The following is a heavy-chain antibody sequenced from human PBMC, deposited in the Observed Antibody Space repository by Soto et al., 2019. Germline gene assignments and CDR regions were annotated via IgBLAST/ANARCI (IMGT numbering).Heavy chain of an antibody. J-gene: IGHJ6*02. Sequence: SETLSLTCTVSGGSISSGGYFWTWIRQHPGKGLEWIGYIYYSGSTNYNPSLKSRVTISVDTSKNQFSLKLTSVTAADTAVYYCARLHGYCISSSCHGHYAMDVWGQGTTVTVSS. CDR2: IYYSGST. D-gene: IGHD2-2*01. V-gene: IGHV4-61*08. CDR3: ARLHGYCISSSCHGHYAMDV. CDR1: GGSISSGGYF.